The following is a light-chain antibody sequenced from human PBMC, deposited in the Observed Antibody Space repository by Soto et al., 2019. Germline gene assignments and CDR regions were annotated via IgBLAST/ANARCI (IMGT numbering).Light chain of an antibody. CDR2: GDS. Sequence: QSVLTQPPSVSGAPGQRVTISCTGGSSSIGAGYDVHWYQHLPGTAPKLLIYGDSNRPSGVPDRFSGSKSGTSASLAITGLQAEDEGDYYCQSYDSSLSGRVVFGGGTTLTVL. CDR1: SSSIGAGYD. V-gene: IGLV1-40*01. J-gene: IGLJ2*01. CDR3: QSYDSSLSGRVV.